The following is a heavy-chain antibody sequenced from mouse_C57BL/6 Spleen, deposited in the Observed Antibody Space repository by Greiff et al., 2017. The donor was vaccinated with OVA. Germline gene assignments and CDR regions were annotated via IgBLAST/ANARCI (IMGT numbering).Heavy chain of an antibody. CDR1: GYTFTDYY. D-gene: IGHD1-1*02. V-gene: IGHV1-26*01. Sequence: VQLQQSGPELVKPGASVKISCKASGYTFTDYYMNWVKQSHGKSLEWIGDINPNTGGTSYNQKFKGKATLTVDKSSSTAYMELRSLTSEDSAAYYCARGGGTSDFDYWGQGTTLTVSS. CDR3: ARGGGTSDFDY. J-gene: IGHJ2*01. CDR2: INPNTGGT.